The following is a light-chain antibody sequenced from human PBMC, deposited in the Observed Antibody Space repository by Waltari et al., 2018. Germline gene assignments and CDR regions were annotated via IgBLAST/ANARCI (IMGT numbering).Light chain of an antibody. V-gene: IGLV2-11*01. CDR2: DVN. Sequence: QSALTQPRSVSGSPGQSVTISCTGTSSDIGAFDFVSWYQQYPGQAPKLMIYDVNKRPSGVPDRFSGSKSGNTASLTVSGLQVEDEADYYCSSFAGSSQMLFGGGTKLTVL. J-gene: IGLJ2*01. CDR1: SSDIGAFDF. CDR3: SSFAGSSQML.